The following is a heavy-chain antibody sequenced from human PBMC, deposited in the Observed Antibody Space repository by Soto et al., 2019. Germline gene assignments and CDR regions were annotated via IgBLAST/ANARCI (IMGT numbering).Heavy chain of an antibody. CDR3: AKSDGPLYYDFSRTTMDV. CDR1: GFTFSSYG. CDR2: ISYDGSNK. Sequence: GGSLRLSCAASGFTFSSYGMHWVRQAPGKGLEWVAVISYDGSNKYYADSVKGRFTISRDNSKNTLYLQMNSLRAEDTAVYYCAKSDGPLYYDFSRTTMDVWGQGTTVTVSS. V-gene: IGHV3-30*18. J-gene: IGHJ6*02. D-gene: IGHD3-3*01.